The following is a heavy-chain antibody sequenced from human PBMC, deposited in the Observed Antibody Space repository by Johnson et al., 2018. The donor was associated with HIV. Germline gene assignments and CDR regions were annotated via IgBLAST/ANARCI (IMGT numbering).Heavy chain of an antibody. D-gene: IGHD6-6*01. V-gene: IGHV3-9*01. J-gene: IGHJ3*02. Sequence: VQLVESGGGLVQPGRSLRLSCAASGFTFDDYAMHWVRQAPGKGLEWVSGISWNSGRIGYADSVKGRVTISRDNPKNTVYLQMNSLKTEDTAVYYCTTEAYSSSSAAFDIWGQGTMVTVSS. CDR3: TTEAYSSSSAAFDI. CDR1: GFTFDDYA. CDR2: ISWNSGRI.